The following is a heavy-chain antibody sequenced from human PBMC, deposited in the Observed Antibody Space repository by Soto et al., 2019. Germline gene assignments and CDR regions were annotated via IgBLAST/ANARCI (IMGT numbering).Heavy chain of an antibody. J-gene: IGHJ3*02. CDR1: GGSVNRGNYY. Sequence: SETLSLTCAVFGGSVNRGNYYWSWIRQPPGKGLEWIGEMSHSGGTHFNPSLKSRVTISVDTSKNQFSLKMSSVTAADTALYYCARVERGTATTVVDAFDIWGPGTMVTVSS. CDR3: ARVERGTATTVVDAFDI. D-gene: IGHD1-1*01. V-gene: IGHV4-34*01. CDR2: MSHSGGT.